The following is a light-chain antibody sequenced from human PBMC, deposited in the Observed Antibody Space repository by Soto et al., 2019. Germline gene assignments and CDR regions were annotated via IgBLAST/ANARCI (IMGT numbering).Light chain of an antibody. V-gene: IGKV3-20*01. Sequence: EIVLTQSPGTLSFSPLERCTLSCRASQTVSSYLAWYQQKPGQAPRLLIYGASNRATGIPDRFSGSGSGTDFTLTISRLEPEDFAVYYCQHYGSSRTFGQGTKVDIK. CDR1: QTVSSY. J-gene: IGKJ1*01. CDR2: GAS. CDR3: QHYGSSRT.